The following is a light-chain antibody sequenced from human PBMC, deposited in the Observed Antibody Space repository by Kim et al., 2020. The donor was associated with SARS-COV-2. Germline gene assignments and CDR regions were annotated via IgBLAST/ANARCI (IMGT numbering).Light chain of an antibody. Sequence: SLSPGERATLACRASQSVNTFVAWYRQKPGQAPRLLIFDASNRATGIPARFRGSGSGTDFTLTISSLEPEDFAVYYCQQRNNWLTFGGGTKVDIK. CDR3: QQRNNWLT. J-gene: IGKJ4*01. CDR2: DAS. CDR1: QSVNTF. V-gene: IGKV3-11*01.